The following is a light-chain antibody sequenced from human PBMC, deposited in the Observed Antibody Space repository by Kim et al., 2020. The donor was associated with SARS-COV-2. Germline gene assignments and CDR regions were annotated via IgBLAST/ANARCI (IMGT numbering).Light chain of an antibody. V-gene: IGLV1-47*01. CDR2: RNN. CDR3: AAWDDSLSVLYV. Sequence: QSVLTQPPSASGTPGQRVTISCSGSSSNIGSNYVYWYQQLPGTAPKLLIYRNNQRPSGVPDRFSGSKSVTSASLAISGLRSEDEADYYCAAWDDSLSVLYVFGNGTKVTVL. CDR1: SSNIGSNY. J-gene: IGLJ1*01.